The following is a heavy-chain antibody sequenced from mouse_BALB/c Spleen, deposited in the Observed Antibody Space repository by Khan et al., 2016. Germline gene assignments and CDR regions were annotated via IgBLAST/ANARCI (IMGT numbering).Heavy chain of an antibody. Sequence: EVELVESGGGLVQPGGSLKLSCAASGFTFSSYTMSWVRQTPVKRLEWVAYISNGGGSTYYPDTVKGRFTISRDNAKNTLYLQMSSLKSEDTAMYYCARERRARADDYFDYWGQGTTLTVSS. V-gene: IGHV5-12-2*01. J-gene: IGHJ2*01. CDR1: GFTFSSYT. D-gene: IGHD3-1*01. CDR2: ISNGGGST. CDR3: ARERRARADDYFDY.